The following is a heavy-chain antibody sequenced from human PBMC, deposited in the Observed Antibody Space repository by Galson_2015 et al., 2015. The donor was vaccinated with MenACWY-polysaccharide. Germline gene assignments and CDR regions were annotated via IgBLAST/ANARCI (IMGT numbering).Heavy chain of an antibody. V-gene: IGHV4-39*01. Sequence: SETLSLTCTVSGDSISSSSYYWGWIRQPPGKGLEWIGSIYYSGSIYYDPSLKSRVTISVDTSKNQFSLKLNSVTAADTAVYYCARQTYCGGDCYLSFHWYFDLWGRGTLVTVSS. CDR1: GDSISSSSYY. D-gene: IGHD2-21*02. CDR3: ARQTYCGGDCYLSFHWYFDL. J-gene: IGHJ2*01. CDR2: IYYSGSI.